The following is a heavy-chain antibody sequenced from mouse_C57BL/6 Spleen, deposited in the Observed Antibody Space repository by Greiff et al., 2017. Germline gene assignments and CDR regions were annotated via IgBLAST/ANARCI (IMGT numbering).Heavy chain of an antibody. J-gene: IGHJ2*01. V-gene: IGHV1-76*01. Sequence: QVQLQQSGAELVRPGASVKLSCKASGYTFTDYYINWVKQRPGQGLEWIARIYPGSGNTYYNEKFKGKATLTAAKSSSTAYMQLSTLTSEDSAVYFCARERGRDYWGQGTTLTVSS. CDR3: ARERGRDY. CDR2: IYPGSGNT. CDR1: GYTFTDYY.